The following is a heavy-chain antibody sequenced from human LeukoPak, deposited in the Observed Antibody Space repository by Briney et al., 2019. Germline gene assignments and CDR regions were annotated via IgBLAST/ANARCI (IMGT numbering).Heavy chain of an antibody. D-gene: IGHD4-17*01. Sequence: ASVKVSCKVSGYTLTELSMHWVRQAPGKGLEWMGGFDPEDGETIYAQKFQGRVTITADESTSTAYMELSSLRSEDTAVYYCARSSAVTYTSDYWGQGTLVTVSS. J-gene: IGHJ4*02. CDR2: FDPEDGET. CDR1: GYTLTELS. V-gene: IGHV1-24*01. CDR3: ARSSAVTYTSDY.